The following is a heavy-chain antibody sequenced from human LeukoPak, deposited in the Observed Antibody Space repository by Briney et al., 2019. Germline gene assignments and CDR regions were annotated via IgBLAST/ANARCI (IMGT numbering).Heavy chain of an antibody. CDR3: ARDHRTPYYYDSSGVILDY. D-gene: IGHD3-22*01. J-gene: IGHJ4*02. V-gene: IGHV1-69*13. CDR1: GGTFSSYA. Sequence: SVKVSCKASGGTFSSYAINWVRQAPGQGLEWMGGIIPIFGTANYAQKFQGRVTITADESTSTAYMELSSLRCEDTAVYYCARDHRTPYYYDSSGVILDYWGQGTLVTVSS. CDR2: IIPIFGTA.